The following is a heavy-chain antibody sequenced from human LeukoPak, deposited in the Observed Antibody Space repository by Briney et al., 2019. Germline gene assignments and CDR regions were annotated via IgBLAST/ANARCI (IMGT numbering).Heavy chain of an antibody. J-gene: IGHJ4*02. V-gene: IGHV3-23*01. CDR3: TTDPTEDIVVVTATDY. CDR2: ISGSGGST. Sequence: GGSLRLSCAASGFTFSSYAMSWVRQAPGKGLEWVSAISGSGGSTYYADSVKGRFTISRDNSKNTLYLQMNSLRAEDTAVYYCTTDPTEDIVVVTATDYWGQGTLVTVSS. CDR1: GFTFSSYA. D-gene: IGHD2-21*02.